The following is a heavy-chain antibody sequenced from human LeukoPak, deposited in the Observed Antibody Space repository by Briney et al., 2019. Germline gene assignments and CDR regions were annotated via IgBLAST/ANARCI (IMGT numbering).Heavy chain of an antibody. V-gene: IGHV3-48*01. CDR3: ARDQYGYYDSSGYLDY. CDR1: GFTFSSYS. Sequence: GGSLRLSCVASGFTFSSYSMNWVRQAPGKGLEWVSYISSSSSTIYYADSVKGRFTISRDNAKNSLYLQMNSLRAEDTAVYYCARDQYGYYDSSGYLDYWGQGTLVTVSS. CDR2: ISSSSSTI. J-gene: IGHJ4*02. D-gene: IGHD3-22*01.